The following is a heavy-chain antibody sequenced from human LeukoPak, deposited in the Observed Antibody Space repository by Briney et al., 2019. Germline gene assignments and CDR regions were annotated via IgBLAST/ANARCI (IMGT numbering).Heavy chain of an antibody. D-gene: IGHD3-9*01. CDR1: GFIFSSYS. CDR3: VRDQDWAFDY. J-gene: IGHJ4*02. Sequence: GGSLRLSCAVSGFIFSSYSMNWVRQAPGKGLEWVSYIKSSSSALYYADSVKGRFTISRNNDKNSLYLQMNRLRDEATACCDCVRDQDWAFDYWGQGALVTVSS. V-gene: IGHV3-48*02. CDR2: IKSSSSAL.